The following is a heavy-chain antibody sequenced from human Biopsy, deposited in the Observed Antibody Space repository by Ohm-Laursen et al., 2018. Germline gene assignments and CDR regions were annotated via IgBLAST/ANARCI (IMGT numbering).Heavy chain of an antibody. CDR2: IKQDGSED. J-gene: IGHJ6*02. Sequence: LSLTCAASGFMFSASWMSWVRQAPGKGLEWVAMIKQDGSEDYYVDSVKGRFTISRDNAQKSLDLQLNSLRAEDTAVYYCVRGRSMDVWGQGTTVTVSS. CDR1: GFMFSASW. V-gene: IGHV3-7*01. CDR3: VRGRSMDV.